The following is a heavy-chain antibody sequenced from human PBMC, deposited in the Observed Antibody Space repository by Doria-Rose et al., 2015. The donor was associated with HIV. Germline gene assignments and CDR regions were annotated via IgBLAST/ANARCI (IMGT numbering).Heavy chain of an antibody. D-gene: IGHD6-13*01. CDR1: GVSLSSPGMG. CDR2: IFSDDER. Sequence: SGPVLVKPTETLTLTCTVSGVSLSSPGMGVSWIRQPPGKALEWLANIFSDDERSYIASLKSRLTSSRGTSKSQVVLTMTDMDPVDTATYYCARIKSSRWYHKYYFDFWGRGTLVIVSA. CDR3: ARIKSSRWYHKYYFDF. J-gene: IGHJ4*02. V-gene: IGHV2-26*01.